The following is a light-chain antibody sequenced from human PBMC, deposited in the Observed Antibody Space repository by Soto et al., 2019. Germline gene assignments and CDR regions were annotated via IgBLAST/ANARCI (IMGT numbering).Light chain of an antibody. V-gene: IGLV3-1*01. CDR1: KLGDKY. CDR2: QDS. CDR3: QAWDSSLVV. Sequence: SYELTQPPSVSVSPGQTASITCSGDKLGDKYACWYQRKPGQSPVLVIYQDSKRPSVIPERFSGSNSGNTATLTISGTQAMDEADYYCQAWDSSLVVFGGGTKLTVL. J-gene: IGLJ2*01.